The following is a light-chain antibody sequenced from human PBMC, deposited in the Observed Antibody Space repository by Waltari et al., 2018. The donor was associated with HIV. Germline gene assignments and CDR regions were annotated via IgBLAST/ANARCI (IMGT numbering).Light chain of an antibody. Sequence: QPVLTQSSSASASLGSSVELTCTLSDGHSDYVIAWHQQQPGKAPRYWMKLAGRWNYNMGSGVPDRFSGSSSGADRFLIISKLQSDDEATYYCETWDSNTRVFAGGTELTVL. CDR2: LAGRWNY. CDR3: ETWDSNTRV. J-gene: IGLJ3*02. V-gene: IGLV4-60*03. CDR1: DGHSDYV.